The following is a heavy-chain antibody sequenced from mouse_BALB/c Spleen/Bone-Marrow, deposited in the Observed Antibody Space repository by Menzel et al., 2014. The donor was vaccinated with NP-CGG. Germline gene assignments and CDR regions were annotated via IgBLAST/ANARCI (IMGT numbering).Heavy chain of an antibody. CDR1: GYTSTSYW. D-gene: IGHD2-4*01. CDR3: ARGDDYDPFAY. CDR2: IAPGSGST. Sequence: DLVKPGASVKLSCKASGYTSTSYWINWIKQRPGQGLEWIGRIAPGSGSTYYNEMLKGKATLTVDTSSSTAYIQLSSLSSEDSAVYFCARGDDYDPFAYWGQGTLVTVSA. J-gene: IGHJ3*01. V-gene: IGHV1S41*01.